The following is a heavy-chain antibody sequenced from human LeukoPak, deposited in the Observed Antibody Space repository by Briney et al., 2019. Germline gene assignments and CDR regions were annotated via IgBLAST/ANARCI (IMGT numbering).Heavy chain of an antibody. V-gene: IGHV4-61*02. D-gene: IGHD6-6*01. Sequence: SQTLSLTCTVSGGSISSGSYYWSWIRQPAGKGLEWIGRIYTSGSTNYNPSLKSRVTISVDTSKNQFSLKLSSVTAADTAVYYCAGGAARPDYFDYWGQGTQVTVSS. J-gene: IGHJ4*02. CDR2: IYTSGST. CDR1: GGSISSGSYY. CDR3: AGGAARPDYFDY.